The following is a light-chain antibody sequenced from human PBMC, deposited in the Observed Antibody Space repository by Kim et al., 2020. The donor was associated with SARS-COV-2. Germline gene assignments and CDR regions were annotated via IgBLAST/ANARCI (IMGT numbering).Light chain of an antibody. J-gene: IGLJ2*01. CDR3: QSADSSGTVV. CDR2: KDS. Sequence: VSPGQKARITCSGDALPKQYAYWYQQKPGQDPVLVIYKDSERPSGIPERFSGSSSGTTVTLTISGVQAEDEADYYCQSADSSGTVVFGGGTQLTVL. CDR1: ALPKQY. V-gene: IGLV3-25*03.